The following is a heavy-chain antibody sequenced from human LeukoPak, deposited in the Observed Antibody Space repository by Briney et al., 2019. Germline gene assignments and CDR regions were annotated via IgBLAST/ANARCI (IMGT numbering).Heavy chain of an antibody. D-gene: IGHD2-2*01. V-gene: IGHV4-34*01. CDR3: ARLCSSTSCYAYYYYYGMDV. J-gene: IGHJ6*02. Sequence: SETLSLTCIVSGGSISSYYWSWIRQPPGKGLEWIGEINHSGSTNYNPSLKSRVTISVDTSKNQFSLKLSSVTAADTAVYYCARLCSSTSCYAYYYYYGMDVWGQGTTVTVSS. CDR1: GGSISSYY. CDR2: INHSGST.